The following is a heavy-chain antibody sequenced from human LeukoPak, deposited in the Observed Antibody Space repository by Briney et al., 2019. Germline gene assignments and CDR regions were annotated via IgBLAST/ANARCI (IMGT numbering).Heavy chain of an antibody. D-gene: IGHD6-6*01. J-gene: IGHJ4*02. CDR1: GFTFHDYA. CDR3: AKGPTYSSSSLFDY. V-gene: IGHV3-9*03. Sequence: GRSLRLSCAASGFTFHDYAMHWVRQAPGKGLEWVSGISWNGGTIDYADSVKGRFTISRDNAKYSLYLQMNSLRPEDMALYYCAKGPTYSSSSLFDYWGQGILVAVSS. CDR2: ISWNGGTI.